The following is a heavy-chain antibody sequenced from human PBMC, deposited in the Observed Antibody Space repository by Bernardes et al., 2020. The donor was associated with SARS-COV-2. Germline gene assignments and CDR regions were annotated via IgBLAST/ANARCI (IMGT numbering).Heavy chain of an antibody. CDR2: IKQDGSEK. CDR3: ARVGEYSGYDLYFDY. CDR1: GFTFSSYW. V-gene: IGHV3-7*03. Sequence: GSLSLSCAASGFTFSSYWMSWVRQAPGKGLEWVANIKQDGSEKYYVDSVKGRFTISRDNAKNSLYLQMNSLRAEDTAVYYCARVGEYSGYDLYFDYWGQGTLVTVSS. D-gene: IGHD5-12*01. J-gene: IGHJ4*02.